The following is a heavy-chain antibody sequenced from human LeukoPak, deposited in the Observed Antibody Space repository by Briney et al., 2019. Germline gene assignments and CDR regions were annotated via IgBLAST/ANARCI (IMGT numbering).Heavy chain of an antibody. CDR1: EFSVGSNY. CDR2: IYSGGST. J-gene: IGHJ4*02. Sequence: PGGSLRLSCAASEFSVGSNYMTWVRQAPGKGLEWVSLIYSGGSTYYADSVKGRLTISRDDSKNSLYLQMNSLKTEDTAVYYCTRLDGYYHTHNNYWGQGTLVTVSS. D-gene: IGHD3-22*01. CDR3: TRLDGYYHTHNNY. V-gene: IGHV3-66*04.